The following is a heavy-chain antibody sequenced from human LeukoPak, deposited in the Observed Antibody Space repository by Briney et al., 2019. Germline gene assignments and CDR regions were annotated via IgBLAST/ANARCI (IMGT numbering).Heavy chain of an antibody. CDR3: ARTGARLPGGAFDI. Sequence: GGSLRLSCAASGFSFDDYAMHWVRQAPGKGLEWVSGISWNSGSIGYADSVEGRFTISRDNAKNSLYLQMNSLRAEDTALYYCARTGARLPGGAFDIWGQGTMVTVSS. CDR1: GFSFDDYA. D-gene: IGHD5-18*01. J-gene: IGHJ3*02. V-gene: IGHV3-9*01. CDR2: ISWNSGSI.